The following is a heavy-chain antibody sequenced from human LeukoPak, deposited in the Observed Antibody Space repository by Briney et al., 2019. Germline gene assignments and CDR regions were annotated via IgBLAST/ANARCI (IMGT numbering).Heavy chain of an antibody. D-gene: IGHD4-23*01. Sequence: PGGSLRLSCAASGFSSSIYGMQWVRQAPDKGLEWVTYISYNGGKIHYSDSVKGRFTISRDNSKNTLYLQMNSLRAEDTAVYYCAKVAGNIYYFDYWGQGALVTVSS. CDR3: AKVAGNIYYFDY. V-gene: IGHV3-30*02. J-gene: IGHJ4*02. CDR1: GFSSSIYG. CDR2: ISYNGGKI.